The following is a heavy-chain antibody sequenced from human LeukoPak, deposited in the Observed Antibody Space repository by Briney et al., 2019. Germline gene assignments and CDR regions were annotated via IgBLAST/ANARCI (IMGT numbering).Heavy chain of an antibody. J-gene: IGHJ4*02. Sequence: SETLSLTCTVSGGSISSGGYYWSWIRQHPGKGLEWIGYIYYSRSTYYNPSLKSRVTISVDTSKNQFSLKLSSVTAADTAVYYCARDAEYYYDSSAIGSFDYWGQGTLVTVSS. CDR2: IYYSRST. D-gene: IGHD3-22*01. CDR1: GGSISSGGYY. CDR3: ARDAEYYYDSSAIGSFDY. V-gene: IGHV4-31*03.